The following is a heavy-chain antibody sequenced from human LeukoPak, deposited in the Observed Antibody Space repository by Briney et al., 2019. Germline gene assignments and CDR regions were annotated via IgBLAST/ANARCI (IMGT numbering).Heavy chain of an antibody. Sequence: SSETLSLTCTVSGGSISSSSYYWGWIRQPPGKGLEWIGYIYYNGDTNYNPSLWSRVTMSVDTSKNQFSLKLSSVTAADTAVYYCARGGWNDDRATDYWGQGTLVTVSS. J-gene: IGHJ4*02. D-gene: IGHD1-1*01. CDR1: GGSISSSSYY. V-gene: IGHV4-61*05. CDR2: IYYNGDT. CDR3: ARGGWNDDRATDY.